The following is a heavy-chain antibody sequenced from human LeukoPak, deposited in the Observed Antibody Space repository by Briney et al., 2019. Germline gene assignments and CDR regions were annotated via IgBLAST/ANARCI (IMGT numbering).Heavy chain of an antibody. D-gene: IGHD6-19*01. Sequence: GGSLRLSCAASGFTFSTYSLNWVRLAPGRGLEWVSSISSTSSYISYADSVKGRFTISRDNARNSLYLQMNSLRDEDTAVYYCARERDYSGWQFDYWGQGTLVTVSS. CDR2: ISSTSSYI. CDR3: ARERDYSGWQFDY. J-gene: IGHJ4*02. V-gene: IGHV3-21*01. CDR1: GFTFSTYS.